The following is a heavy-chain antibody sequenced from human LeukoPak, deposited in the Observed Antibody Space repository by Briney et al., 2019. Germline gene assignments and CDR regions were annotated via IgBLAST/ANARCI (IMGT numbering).Heavy chain of an antibody. Sequence: KPSETLSLTCSVSGTSISTNYWSWIRQPPGKGLEWLGCIFCSGGTNYKPSLKSRITISVDTSKNQLSLRLSSVTAADTAVYYCAKDLGRYRNNYFDYWGQGTLVTVSS. CDR3: AKDLGRYRNNYFDY. D-gene: IGHD1-26*01. V-gene: IGHV4-59*12. CDR2: IFCSGGT. CDR1: GTSISTNY. J-gene: IGHJ4*02.